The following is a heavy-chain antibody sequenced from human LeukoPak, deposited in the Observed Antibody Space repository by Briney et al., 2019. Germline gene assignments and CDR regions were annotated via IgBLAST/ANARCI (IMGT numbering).Heavy chain of an antibody. D-gene: IGHD3-22*01. Sequence: SVKVSCKASGGTFSSYGISWVRQAPGQGLEWMGGIIPIFGTANYAQKFQGRVTVTADESTSTAYMELSSLRSEDMAVYYCASGVYYDSSGYSFEYWGQGTLVTVSS. CDR1: GGTFSSYG. V-gene: IGHV1-69*13. J-gene: IGHJ4*02. CDR3: ASGVYYDSSGYSFEY. CDR2: IIPIFGTA.